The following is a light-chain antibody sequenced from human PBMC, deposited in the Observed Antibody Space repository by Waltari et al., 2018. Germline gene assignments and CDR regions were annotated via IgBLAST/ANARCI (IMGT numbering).Light chain of an antibody. V-gene: IGKV1-39*01. Sequence: DIQMTQSPSSLSASVGDRVTITCRDSQTISNHLNWYQHKPGQAPRRLIFGVSSLRGGVPSRFRGSGSETDFTLTISGLQPEDLATYYCQHSDGPSPFGQGTKLEIK. J-gene: IGKJ2*01. CDR3: QHSDGPSP. CDR2: GVS. CDR1: QTISNH.